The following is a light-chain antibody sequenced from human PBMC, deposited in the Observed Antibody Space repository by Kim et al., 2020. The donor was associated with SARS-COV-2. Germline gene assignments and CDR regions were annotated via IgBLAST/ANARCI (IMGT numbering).Light chain of an antibody. Sequence: GQSLTISCTGTSSDVGGYNYVSWYQQHPGKAPKLMIYEVSKRPSGVPDRFSGSKSGNTASLTGSGLQAEDEADYYCSSYAGSNNVVFGGGTQLTVL. V-gene: IGLV2-8*01. J-gene: IGLJ2*01. CDR3: SSYAGSNNVV. CDR2: EVS. CDR1: SSDVGGYNY.